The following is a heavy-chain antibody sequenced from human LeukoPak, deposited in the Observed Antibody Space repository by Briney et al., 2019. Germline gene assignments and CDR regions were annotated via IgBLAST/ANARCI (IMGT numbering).Heavy chain of an antibody. CDR2: ISGSGGDT. V-gene: IGHV3-23*01. Sequence: ETLSLTCAVYGGSFSGYYWSWVRQAPGKGLEWVSGISGSGGDTYHADSVKGRFTISRDNAKNTLYLQMNSLRAEDTAVYRCARDVRGPHDFWGQGTLVTVSS. D-gene: IGHD2/OR15-2a*01. J-gene: IGHJ4*02. CDR1: GGSFSGYY. CDR3: ARDVRGPHDF.